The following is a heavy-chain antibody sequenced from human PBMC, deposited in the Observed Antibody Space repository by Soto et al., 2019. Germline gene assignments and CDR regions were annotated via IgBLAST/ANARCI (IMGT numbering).Heavy chain of an antibody. D-gene: IGHD2-2*01. J-gene: IGHJ6*03. V-gene: IGHV1-8*01. CDR1: GYTFTSYD. CDR2: MNPNSGNT. CDR3: ARGISNVDYYYYYYMDV. Sequence: GASVKVSCKASGYTFTSYDINWVRQATGQGLEWMGWMNPNSGNTGYAQKFQGRVTMTRNTSISTAYMELSSLRSEDTAVYYCARGISNVDYYYYYYMDVWGKGTTVTVS.